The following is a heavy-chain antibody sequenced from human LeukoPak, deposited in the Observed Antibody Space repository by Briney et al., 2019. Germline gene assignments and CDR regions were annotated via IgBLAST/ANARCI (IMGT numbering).Heavy chain of an antibody. CDR1: GFTFSSYW. D-gene: IGHD5/OR15-5a*01. CDR3: ARGGPVKSIYDPHWYDP. CDR2: INSDGSRI. V-gene: IGHV3-74*01. Sequence: GGSLRLSCAASGFTFSSYWLHWLRQAPGKGLTWVSRINSDGSRINYADSVKGRFTSSRDNAKNTLYLQMNSLRVEDTAVYFCARGGPVKSIYDPHWYDPWGQGTLVAVSS. J-gene: IGHJ5*02.